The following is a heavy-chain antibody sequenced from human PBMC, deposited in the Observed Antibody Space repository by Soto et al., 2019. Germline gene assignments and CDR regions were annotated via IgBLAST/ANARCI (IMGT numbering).Heavy chain of an antibody. CDR3: ARRGSGSYYDY. J-gene: IGHJ4*02. CDR2: ISGSGGST. D-gene: IGHD1-26*01. Sequence: EVQLLESGGGLVQPGGSLRLSCAASGFTFSSYAMRWVRQAPVKGLEWVSAISGSGGSTYYADSVKGRFTISRDNSKNTLYRQRNSLRAEGTAVYYCARRGSGSYYDYWGQGTLVTVSS. CDR1: GFTFSSYA. V-gene: IGHV3-23*01.